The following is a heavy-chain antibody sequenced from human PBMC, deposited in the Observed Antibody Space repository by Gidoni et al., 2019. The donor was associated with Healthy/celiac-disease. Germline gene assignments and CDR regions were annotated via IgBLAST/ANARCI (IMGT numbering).Heavy chain of an antibody. Sequence: QVQLPQWGAGLLDPSETLSLTCAVYGESFSGYYWSWIRQPPGKGLEWIGEINHSGSTNYNPSLKSRVTISVDTSKNQFSLKLSSVTAADTAVYYCARSLPLRINHSADYWGQGTLVTVSS. D-gene: IGHD3-3*01. CDR1: GESFSGYY. V-gene: IGHV4-34*01. J-gene: IGHJ4*02. CDR2: INHSGST. CDR3: ARSLPLRINHSADY.